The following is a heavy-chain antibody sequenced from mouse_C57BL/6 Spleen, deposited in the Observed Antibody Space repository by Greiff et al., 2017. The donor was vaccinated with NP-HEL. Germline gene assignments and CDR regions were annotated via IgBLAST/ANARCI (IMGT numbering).Heavy chain of an antibody. CDR3: ARYFNYDYDGDYAMDY. J-gene: IGHJ4*01. CDR1: GYTFTSYG. V-gene: IGHV1-81*01. D-gene: IGHD2-4*01. Sequence: VMLVESGAELARPGASVKLSCKASGYTFTSYGISWVKQRTGQGLEWIGEIYPRSGNTYYNEKFKGKATLTADKSSSTAYMELRSLTSEDSAVYFCARYFNYDYDGDYAMDYWGQGTSVTVSS. CDR2: IYPRSGNT.